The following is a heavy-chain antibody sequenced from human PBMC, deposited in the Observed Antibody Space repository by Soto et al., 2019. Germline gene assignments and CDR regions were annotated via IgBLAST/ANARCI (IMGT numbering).Heavy chain of an antibody. CDR1: GFTISNYD. Sequence: EVQLLESGGGLVQPGGSLRLSCTASGFTISNYDMVWVRQAPGKGLEWVSGISSSGGRTYDADSVKGRFTISRDNSKNTLYLQMNSLRVEDTAVYYCAKAWATPQVYWGQGTLVTVSS. J-gene: IGHJ4*02. CDR3: AKAWATPQVY. CDR2: ISSSGGRT. V-gene: IGHV3-23*01. D-gene: IGHD2-15*01.